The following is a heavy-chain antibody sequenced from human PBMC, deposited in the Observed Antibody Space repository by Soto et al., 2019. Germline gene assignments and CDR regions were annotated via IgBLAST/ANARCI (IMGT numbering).Heavy chain of an antibody. CDR3: ARDKSPYSSGWHNRHFDY. CDR1: GYTFSRYA. V-gene: IGHV3-30-3*01. Sequence: QVQLVESGGGVVQPGRSLRLSCAASGYTFSRYAMHSVRQAQGKGMEWVAVISYDGSNKYYADSVKGRFTISRENSKNTLYLQMNSLRAEDTAVYYCARDKSPYSSGWHNRHFDYWGQGTLVIVSS. CDR2: ISYDGSNK. D-gene: IGHD6-19*01. J-gene: IGHJ4*02.